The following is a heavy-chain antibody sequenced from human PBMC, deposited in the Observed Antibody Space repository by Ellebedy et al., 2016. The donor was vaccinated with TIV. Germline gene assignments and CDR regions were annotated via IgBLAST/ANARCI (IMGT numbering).Heavy chain of an antibody. CDR3: ARQYYYGSGSPRNYYFDY. J-gene: IGHJ4*02. D-gene: IGHD3-10*01. V-gene: IGHV1-46*01. CDR1: GYTFTAYY. CDR2: INPRGDST. Sequence: AASVKVSCKASGYTFTAYYIHWVRQAPGQGLEWMGIINPRGDSTSYAQKFQGRVTMTRDTSTSTVYMELSSLRSEDTAVYYCARQYYYGSGSPRNYYFDYWGQGTLVTVSS.